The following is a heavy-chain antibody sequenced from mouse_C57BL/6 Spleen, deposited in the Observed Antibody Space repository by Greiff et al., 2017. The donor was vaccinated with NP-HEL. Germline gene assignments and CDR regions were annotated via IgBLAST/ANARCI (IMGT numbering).Heavy chain of an antibody. D-gene: IGHD2-3*01. CDR2: INPSSGYT. CDR3: ARSDGYSYYFDY. CDR1: GYTFTSST. Sequence: VQLVESGAELARPGASVKMSCKASGYTFTSSTMHWVKQRPGQGLEWIGYINPSSGYTKYNQKFKDKATLTADKSSSTAYMQLSSLTSEDSAVYYCARSDGYSYYFDYWGQGTTLTVSS. J-gene: IGHJ2*01. V-gene: IGHV1-4*01.